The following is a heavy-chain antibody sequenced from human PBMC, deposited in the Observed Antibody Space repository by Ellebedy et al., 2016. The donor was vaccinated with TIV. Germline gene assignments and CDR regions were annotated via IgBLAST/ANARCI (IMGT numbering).Heavy chain of an antibody. CDR1: GYSFTNYY. D-gene: IGHD3-16*01. Sequence: ASVKVSXXASGYSFTNYYMHWVRQAPGQGLEWMGIINPSGGSTSYAQKFQGRVTMTRDTSTSTVYMELSSLRSEDTAVYYCARDLFGGVTADYWGQGTLVTVSS. CDR2: INPSGGST. CDR3: ARDLFGGVTADY. V-gene: IGHV1-46*01. J-gene: IGHJ4*02.